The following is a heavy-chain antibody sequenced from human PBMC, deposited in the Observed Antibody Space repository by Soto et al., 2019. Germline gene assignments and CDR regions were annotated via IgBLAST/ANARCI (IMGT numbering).Heavy chain of an antibody. V-gene: IGHV3-48*02. CDR1: EFIFNSYS. J-gene: IGHJ6*02. D-gene: IGHD3-16*01. CDR3: ARGDYYHYGLDV. Sequence: HPGGSLRLSCAASEFIFNSYSMNWVRQAPGKGLEWISCIGSSSTTMYYADSVKGRFTISRDDAKNSLYLQMNSLRDEDTAVYYCARGDYYHYGLDVWGQGTTVTVSS. CDR2: IGSSSTTM.